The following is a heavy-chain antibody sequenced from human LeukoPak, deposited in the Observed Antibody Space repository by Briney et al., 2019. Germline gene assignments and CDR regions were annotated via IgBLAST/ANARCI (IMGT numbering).Heavy chain of an antibody. Sequence: GGCLRLSCAASGFTFSSYSMNWVRQAPGKGLEWVSSISSSSSYIYYADSVKGRFTISRDNAKNSLYLQMNSLRAEDTAVYYCARGAGPYYNHYMDVWGKGTTVSVSS. CDR1: GFTFSSYS. J-gene: IGHJ6*03. CDR3: ARGAGPYYNHYMDV. V-gene: IGHV3-21*01. D-gene: IGHD6-19*01. CDR2: ISSSSSYI.